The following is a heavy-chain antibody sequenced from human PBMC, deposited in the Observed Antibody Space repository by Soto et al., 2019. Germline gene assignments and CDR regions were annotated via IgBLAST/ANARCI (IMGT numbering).Heavy chain of an antibody. V-gene: IGHV3-23*01. CDR2: ISGSGGST. D-gene: IGHD3-10*01. CDR3: ANLAYGYLDY. Sequence: PGRSQRLSNAASGLNFSSYAMSWVRQAPGKGLEWVSAISGSGGSTYYADSVKGRFTISRDNSKNTLYLQMNSLRAEDTAVYYCANLAYGYLDYCGQGTLVSVSS. CDR1: GLNFSSYA. J-gene: IGHJ4*02.